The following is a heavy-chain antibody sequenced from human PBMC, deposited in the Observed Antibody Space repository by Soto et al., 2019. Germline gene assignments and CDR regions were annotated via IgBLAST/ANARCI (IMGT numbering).Heavy chain of an antibody. V-gene: IGHV3-21*01. D-gene: IGHD3-22*01. Sequence: PGGSLRLSCAASGFTFSSYSMNWVRQAPGKGLEWVSSITGSSSYIYYADSVKGRFTISRDNAKNSLYLQMNSLRAEDTAVYYCARDVYYYDSSAYWAYWGQGTLVTVSS. CDR3: ARDVYYYDSSAYWAY. CDR1: GFTFSSYS. CDR2: ITGSSSYI. J-gene: IGHJ4*02.